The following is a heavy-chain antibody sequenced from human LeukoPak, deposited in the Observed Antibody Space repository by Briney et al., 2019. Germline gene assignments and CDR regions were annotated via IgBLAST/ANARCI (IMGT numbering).Heavy chain of an antibody. CDR3: ARDRMDTGTYFDY. V-gene: IGHV1-18*01. CDR1: GYTFTTYG. Sequence: ASVKVSCKSSGYTFTTYGITWVRQAPGQGLEWMGWISTYNGNTNCAQKLQGRVTMTTDTSTSTAYMELRSLRSDDTAMYYCARDRMDTGTYFDYWGQGTLVTVSP. J-gene: IGHJ4*02. D-gene: IGHD5-18*01. CDR2: ISTYNGNT.